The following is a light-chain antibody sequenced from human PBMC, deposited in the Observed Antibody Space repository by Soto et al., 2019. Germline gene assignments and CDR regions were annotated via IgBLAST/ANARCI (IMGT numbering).Light chain of an antibody. CDR1: SSDVGGYTS. CDR2: DVT. Sequence: QSALTQPRSVSGSPGQSVTISCTEASSDVGGYTSVSWYQHHPGRAPKLIISDVTERPSGVPDRFSGSKSGNTASLTISGLQAEDEAHYYCCSYAGSYPYVFGTGTKVTVL. CDR3: CSYAGSYPYV. V-gene: IGLV2-11*01. J-gene: IGLJ1*01.